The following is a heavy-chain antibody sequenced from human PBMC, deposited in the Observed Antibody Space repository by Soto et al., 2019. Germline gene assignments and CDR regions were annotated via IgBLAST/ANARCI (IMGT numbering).Heavy chain of an antibody. CDR2: ISAYNGNT. V-gene: IGHV1-18*01. CDR3: ARDEAYKWNDGGWFDP. CDR1: GYTFTSYG. D-gene: IGHD1-1*01. Sequence: QVQLVQSGAEVKKPGASVKVSCKASGYTFTSYGISWVRQASGQGLEWMGWISAYNGNTKYAQKLQGRVTMTTDTSTSTAYRELRSLGSDDTAVYYCARDEAYKWNDGGWFDPWGQGTLVTVSS. J-gene: IGHJ5*02.